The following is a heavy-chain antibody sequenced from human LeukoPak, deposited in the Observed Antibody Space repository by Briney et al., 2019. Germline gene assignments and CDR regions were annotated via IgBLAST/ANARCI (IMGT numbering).Heavy chain of an antibody. CDR1: GGTFSSYA. Sequence: SVKVSCKASGGTFSSYAISWVRQAPGQGLEWMGRIIPILGIANYAQKFQGRVTITADKSTSTAYMELSSLRSEDTAVYYCARARVNYGSVDLDYWGQGTLVTVSS. V-gene: IGHV1-69*04. CDR3: ARARVNYGSVDLDY. J-gene: IGHJ4*02. CDR2: IIPILGIA. D-gene: IGHD3-10*01.